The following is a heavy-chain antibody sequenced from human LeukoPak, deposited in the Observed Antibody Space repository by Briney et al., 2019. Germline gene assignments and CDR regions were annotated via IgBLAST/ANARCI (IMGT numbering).Heavy chain of an antibody. CDR2: ISGSGGST. J-gene: IGHJ5*01. D-gene: IGHD2-15*01. CDR3: AKDPDIVVVAAANNWFDS. V-gene: IGHV3-23*01. CDR1: GFTFSSYA. Sequence: PGGSLRLSCAASGFTFSSYAMSWVRQAPGKGLEWVSAISGSGGSTYYADSVKGRFTISRDNSKNTLYLQMNSLRAEDTAVYYCAKDPDIVVVAAANNWFDSWGQGTLVTVSS.